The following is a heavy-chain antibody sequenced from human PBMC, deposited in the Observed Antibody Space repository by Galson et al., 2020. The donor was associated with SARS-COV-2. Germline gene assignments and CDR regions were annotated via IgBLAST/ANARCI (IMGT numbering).Heavy chain of an antibody. D-gene: IGHD2-2*01. V-gene: IGHV4-59*01. CDR3: ARDLRVPATKDYDYYMDV. CDR2: IYYSGST. Sequence: SETLSLTCTVSGGSISSYYWSWIRQPPGKGLEWIGYIYYSGSTNYNPSLKSRVTISVDTSKNQFSLKLSSVTAADTAVYYCARDLRVPATKDYDYYMDVWGKGTTVTVSS. J-gene: IGHJ6*03. CDR1: GGSISSYY.